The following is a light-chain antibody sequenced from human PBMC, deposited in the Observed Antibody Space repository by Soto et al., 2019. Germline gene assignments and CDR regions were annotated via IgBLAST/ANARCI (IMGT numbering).Light chain of an antibody. V-gene: IGLV2-14*01. Sequence: QSVLTQPASVSGSPGQSITISCTGSSSDVGDYDFVAWYQQSPGEAPKAMIYDVTSRPSGVSNRFSGSKSGNTASLTISGLQAEDEADYYCSSKTSTDTXVFGTGTKVTVL. J-gene: IGLJ1*01. CDR3: SSKTSTDTXV. CDR2: DVT. CDR1: SSDVGDYDF.